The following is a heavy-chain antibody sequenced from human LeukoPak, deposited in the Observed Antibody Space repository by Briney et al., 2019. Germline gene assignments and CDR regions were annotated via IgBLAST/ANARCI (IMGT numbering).Heavy chain of an antibody. D-gene: IGHD3-22*01. V-gene: IGHV5-51*01. J-gene: IGHJ3*02. CDR2: IYPGDSDT. CDR3: TLSTRQYYYDSSDAFDI. CDR1: GYSFTSYW. Sequence: GESLKISCNGSGYSFTSYWIGWVRQMPGKGLEWMGIIYPGDSDTRYSPSSQGQVTISADKSISTAYLQWSSLKASDTAMYYCTLSTRQYYYDSSDAFDIWGQGTMVTVSS.